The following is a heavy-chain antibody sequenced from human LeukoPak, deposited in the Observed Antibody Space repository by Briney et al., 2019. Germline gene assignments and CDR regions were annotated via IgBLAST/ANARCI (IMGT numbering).Heavy chain of an antibody. Sequence: GGSLRLSCAASGFTVSSNYMSWVRQAPGKGLEWVSVIYSGGSTYYADSVKGRFTISRDNSKNTPYLQMNSLRAEDTAVYYCARDEGTYDSSGYRGYFQHWGQGTLVTVSS. CDR3: ARDEGTYDSSGYRGYFQH. V-gene: IGHV3-53*01. D-gene: IGHD3-22*01. CDR2: IYSGGST. J-gene: IGHJ1*01. CDR1: GFTVSSNY.